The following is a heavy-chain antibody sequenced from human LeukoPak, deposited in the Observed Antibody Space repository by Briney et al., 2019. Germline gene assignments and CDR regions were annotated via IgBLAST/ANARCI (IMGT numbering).Heavy chain of an antibody. CDR2: IYYSGST. CDR1: VGSMSNYY. Sequence: SETLSLTCSVSVGSMSNYYWSWIRQPPGKGLEWIGYIYYSGSTNYNPSLKSRVTISVDPSKNQFSLKLSSVTAADMAVYYCVRANYYYYYMDVWGKGTTVTISS. V-gene: IGHV4-59*01. J-gene: IGHJ6*03. CDR3: VRANYYYYYMDV.